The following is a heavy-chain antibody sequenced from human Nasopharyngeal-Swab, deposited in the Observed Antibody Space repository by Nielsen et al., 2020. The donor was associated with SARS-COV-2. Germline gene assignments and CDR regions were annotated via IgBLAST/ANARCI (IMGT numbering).Heavy chain of an antibody. Sequence: LSLTCAVYGGSFSGYYWSWIRQPPGKGLEWIGEINHSGSTNYNPSLKSRVTISVDTSKNQFSLKLSSVTAADTAVYYCARGVYDFWSGYYGWFDPWGQGTLVTVSS. CDR2: INHSGST. J-gene: IGHJ5*02. CDR1: GGSFSGYY. V-gene: IGHV4-34*01. CDR3: ARGVYDFWSGYYGWFDP. D-gene: IGHD3-3*01.